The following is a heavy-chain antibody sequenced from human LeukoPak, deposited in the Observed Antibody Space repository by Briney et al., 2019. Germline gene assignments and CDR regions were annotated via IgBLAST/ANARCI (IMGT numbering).Heavy chain of an antibody. CDR3: ARVLRGTYDY. V-gene: IGHV4-38-2*02. D-gene: IGHD1-7*01. J-gene: IGHJ4*02. CDR2: IYHSGST. Sequence: SETLSLTCTVSGYSISSGYYWGWIRPPPGKGLEWIGSIYHSGSTYYNPSLKSRVTISVDTSKNQFSLKLSSVTAADTAVYYCARVLRGTYDYWGQGTLVTVSS. CDR1: GYSISSGYY.